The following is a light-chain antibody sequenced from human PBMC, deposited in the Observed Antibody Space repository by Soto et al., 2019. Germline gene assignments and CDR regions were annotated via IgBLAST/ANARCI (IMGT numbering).Light chain of an antibody. Sequence: EIVLTQSPGTLSFSPVEIATLSCSSSQSVSSSYLAWYQQKPGQAPRLLIYGASSRATGIPDRFSGSGSGINFTLTISRLEPEDFAVYYCQKYGSSPWKFGQGTKVDIK. J-gene: IGKJ1*01. CDR2: GAS. CDR3: QKYGSSPWK. CDR1: QSVSSSY. V-gene: IGKV3-20*01.